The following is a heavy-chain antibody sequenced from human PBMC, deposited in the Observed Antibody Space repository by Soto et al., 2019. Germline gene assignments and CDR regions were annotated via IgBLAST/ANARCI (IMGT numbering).Heavy chain of an antibody. CDR2: IYGGGTT. V-gene: IGHV3-66*01. J-gene: IGHJ6*02. CDR1: GFTVSSHY. Sequence: EVQLVDSGGDLVQPGGSLRLSCAASGFTVSSHYMIWVRQAPGKGLEWVSLIYGGGTTYYADSVKGRFTVSRDNSKNTLYLQMTSRRAEDTGVYYCARDIGSSGYYGMDVWGQGTTVTVSS. CDR3: ARDIGSSGYYGMDV. D-gene: IGHD5-12*01.